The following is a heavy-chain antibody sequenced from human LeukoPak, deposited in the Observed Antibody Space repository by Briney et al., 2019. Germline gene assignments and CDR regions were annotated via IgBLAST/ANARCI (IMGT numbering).Heavy chain of an antibody. Sequence: ASVKVSCKASGYTFTGYYMHWVRQAPGQGLEWMGWINPNSGGTNYAQKFQGRVTMTRDTSISTAYMELSRLRSDDTAVYYCARVPYDFWSGYYTGVVTFDIWGQGTMVPVSS. CDR2: INPNSGGT. CDR1: GYTFTGYY. J-gene: IGHJ3*02. V-gene: IGHV1-2*02. D-gene: IGHD3-3*01. CDR3: ARVPYDFWSGYYTGVVTFDI.